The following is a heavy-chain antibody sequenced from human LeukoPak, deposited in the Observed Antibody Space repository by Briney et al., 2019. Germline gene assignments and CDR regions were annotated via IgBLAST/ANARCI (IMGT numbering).Heavy chain of an antibody. CDR1: GYSISSGYY. Sequence: SETLSLTCAVSGYSISSGYYWGWIRQPPGKGLEWNGSIYHSGSTYYNPSLKSRVTISVDTSKNQFSLKLSSVTAADTAVYYCARDVDTAMVPYFDYWGQGTLVTVSS. V-gene: IGHV4-38-2*02. CDR2: IYHSGST. CDR3: ARDVDTAMVPYFDY. J-gene: IGHJ4*02. D-gene: IGHD5-18*01.